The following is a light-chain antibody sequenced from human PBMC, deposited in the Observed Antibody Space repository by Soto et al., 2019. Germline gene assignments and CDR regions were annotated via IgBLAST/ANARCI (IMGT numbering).Light chain of an antibody. Sequence: ETVLTQSPATLSLSPGERATLSCRASQSVSTYLAWYQQKPGQAPRLLIYDASNSASGIPARFSGSGSGTDFTLTISSLEPEDFAVYYCQQRSNSWTFGQGTKVEIK. CDR3: QQRSNSWT. CDR2: DAS. CDR1: QSVSTY. J-gene: IGKJ1*01. V-gene: IGKV3-11*01.